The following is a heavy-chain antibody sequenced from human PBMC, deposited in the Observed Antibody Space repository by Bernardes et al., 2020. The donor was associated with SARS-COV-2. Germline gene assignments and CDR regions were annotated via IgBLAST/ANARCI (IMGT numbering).Heavy chain of an antibody. Sequence: ASVKVSCKASGYTFTSYVIIWVRQAPGQGLEWMGWISAYNGNTNYAQKLQGRVTMTTDTSTSTAYMELRSLRSDDTAVYYCARDKSEGSVLLWFGELWRGAYGMDVWGQGTTVTVSS. CDR1: GYTFTSYV. V-gene: IGHV1-18*01. CDR3: ARDKSEGSVLLWFGELWRGAYGMDV. J-gene: IGHJ6*02. D-gene: IGHD3-10*01. CDR2: ISAYNGNT.